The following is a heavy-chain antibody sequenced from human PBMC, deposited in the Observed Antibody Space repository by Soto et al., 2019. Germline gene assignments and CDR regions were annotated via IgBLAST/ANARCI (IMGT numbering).Heavy chain of an antibody. CDR1: GFNLGSYW. CDR2: INDYGTTI. J-gene: IGHJ4*02. CDR3: ERGGLEHFDY. Sequence: PGGSLRLSCAASGFNLGSYWMHWVRQAPGKGLVWVSRINDYGTTIYYAESVEGRFTISRDDAKSEVYLQMNNLRAEDTAVYYCERGGLEHFDYWGQGALVTVSS. D-gene: IGHD1-1*01. V-gene: IGHV3-74*01.